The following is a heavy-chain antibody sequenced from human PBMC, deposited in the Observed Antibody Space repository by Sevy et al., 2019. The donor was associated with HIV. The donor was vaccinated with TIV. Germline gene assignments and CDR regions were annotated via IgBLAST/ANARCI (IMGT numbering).Heavy chain of an antibody. CDR3: ARDQREYYDSSGYSY. CDR2: ISYDGSNK. J-gene: IGHJ4*02. V-gene: IGHV3-30-3*01. D-gene: IGHD3-22*01. Sequence: GGSLRLSCAASGFTFSSYAMHWGRQAPGKGLEWVAVISYDGSNKYYADSVKGRFTMSRDNSKNTLYLQMNSLRAEDTAVYYCARDQREYYDSSGYSYWGQGTLVTVSS. CDR1: GFTFSSYA.